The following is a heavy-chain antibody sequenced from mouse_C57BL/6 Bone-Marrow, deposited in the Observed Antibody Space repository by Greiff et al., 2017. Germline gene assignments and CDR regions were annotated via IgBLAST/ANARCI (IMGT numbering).Heavy chain of an antibody. CDR1: GYTFTSYW. Sequence: QVQLQQPGAELVKPGASVKLSCTASGYTFTSYWMQWVKQRPGPGLEWIGEIDPSDSYTNYNQKFKGKGTLTVDTSSSTAYMQLSSLTSEDSAVYYCSREGWYGNYRDYWGQGTTLTVSS. D-gene: IGHD2-10*02. CDR2: IDPSDSYT. CDR3: SREGWYGNYRDY. V-gene: IGHV1-50*01. J-gene: IGHJ2*01.